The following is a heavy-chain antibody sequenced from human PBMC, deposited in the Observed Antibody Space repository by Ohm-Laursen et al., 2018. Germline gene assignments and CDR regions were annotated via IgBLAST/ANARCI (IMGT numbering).Heavy chain of an antibody. CDR1: GYTFTSYY. CDR2: INPSGGST. V-gene: IGHV1-46*01. Sequence: SVKVSCKTSGYTFTSYYMHWVRQAPGQGLEWMGIINPSGGSTSYAQKFQGRVTMTRDTSTSTVYMELSSLRSEDTAVYYCARDQAGHAFDYWGQGTLVTVSS. CDR3: ARDQAGHAFDY. J-gene: IGHJ4*02. D-gene: IGHD6-19*01.